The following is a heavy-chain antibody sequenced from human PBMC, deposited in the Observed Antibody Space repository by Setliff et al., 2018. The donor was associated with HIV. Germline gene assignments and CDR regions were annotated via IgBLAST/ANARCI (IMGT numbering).Heavy chain of an antibody. CDR2: MNPNSGNT. D-gene: IGHD6-13*01. CDR3: ASSWSRIRYYGMDV. Sequence: ASVKVSCKASGYSFSNYAIHWVRQAPGQGLEWMGWMNPNSGNTGYAQKFQGRVTMTRNTSISTAYMELSSLRSDDTAVYYCASSWSRIRYYGMDVWGQGTTVTVSS. V-gene: IGHV1-8*02. CDR1: GYSFSNYA. J-gene: IGHJ6*02.